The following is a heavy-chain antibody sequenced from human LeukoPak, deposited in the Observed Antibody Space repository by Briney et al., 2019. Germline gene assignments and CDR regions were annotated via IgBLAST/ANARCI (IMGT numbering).Heavy chain of an antibody. Sequence: GGSLRLSCAVSGFTFSSYEMNWVRQAPGKGLEWVSYISSSGSSIYYADSVKGRFTISRDNAKNSLYLQMNSLRAEDTAVYHCARVRGGPMDVWGKGTTVTVSS. CDR2: ISSSGSSI. V-gene: IGHV3-48*03. CDR1: GFTFSSYE. J-gene: IGHJ6*03. CDR3: ARVRGGPMDV. D-gene: IGHD3-16*01.